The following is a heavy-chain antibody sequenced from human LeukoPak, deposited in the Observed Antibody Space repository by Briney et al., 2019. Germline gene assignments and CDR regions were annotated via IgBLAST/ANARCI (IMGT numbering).Heavy chain of an antibody. D-gene: IGHD3-22*01. CDR3: AKEDYDSSGYLY. Sequence: GGSLRLSCAASGFTFSSYGMRWVRQTPGKGLEWVAVISYDGSNKYYADSVKGRFTISRDNSKNTLYLQTNSLRAEDTAVYYCAKEDYDSSGYLYWGQGTLVTVSS. CDR1: GFTFSSYG. V-gene: IGHV3-30*18. CDR2: ISYDGSNK. J-gene: IGHJ4*02.